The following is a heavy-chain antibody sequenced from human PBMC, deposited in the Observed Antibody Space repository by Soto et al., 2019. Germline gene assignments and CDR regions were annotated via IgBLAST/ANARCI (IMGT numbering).Heavy chain of an antibody. CDR3: AKGKDLGELSPIALY. Sequence: QVQLVQSGAEVKKPGASVKVSCKASGYTFTSYGISWVRQAPGQGLEWMGWISAYNGNTKYAQKLQGRVTMTTDTSTSTAYMELRSMRSDDTAVYYCAKGKDLGELSPIALYWGQGTLVTVSS. CDR2: ISAYNGNT. V-gene: IGHV1-18*01. CDR1: GYTFTSYG. J-gene: IGHJ4*02. D-gene: IGHD3-16*02.